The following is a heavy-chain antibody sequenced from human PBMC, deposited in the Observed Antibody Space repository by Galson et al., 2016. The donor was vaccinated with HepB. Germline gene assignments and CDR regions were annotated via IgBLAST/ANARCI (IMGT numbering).Heavy chain of an antibody. CDR2: IKDDGSEK. CDR3: TRDFGYSNYD. D-gene: IGHD6-13*01. V-gene: IGHV3-7*01. Sequence: SLRLSCAAPGFTFSNYRMSWVRQGPGKGLEWVGNIKDDGSEKNYVESVKGRFTISRGNAKNSLYLQMNSLRVEDTAVYYCTRDFGYSNYDWGQGTLVTVSS. CDR1: GFTFSNYR. J-gene: IGHJ4*02.